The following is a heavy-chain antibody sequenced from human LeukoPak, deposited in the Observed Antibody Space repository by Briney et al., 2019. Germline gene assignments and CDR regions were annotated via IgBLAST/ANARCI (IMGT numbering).Heavy chain of an antibody. J-gene: IGHJ4*02. CDR3: TTDTWYSAGH. CDR1: XXIXXXXX. V-gene: IGHV3-7*03. Sequence: GGSLRLSCTASXXIXXXXXXXWXRQAXXXXXEWVAIIKKDGSEKYYVDSMKGRFTISRDNAKNSLFLQMNSLRAEDTAIYYCTTDTWYSAGHWGQGTLVTVSS. D-gene: IGHD2-15*01. CDR2: IKKDGSEK.